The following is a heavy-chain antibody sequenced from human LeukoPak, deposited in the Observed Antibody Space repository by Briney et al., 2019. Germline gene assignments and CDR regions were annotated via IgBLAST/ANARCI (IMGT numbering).Heavy chain of an antibody. CDR2: IYTGGNT. CDR1: GFTVSNNY. D-gene: IGHD2-2*02. Sequence: GGSLRLSCAASGFTVSNNYMTWVRQAPGKGLEWVSVIYTGGNTNYADSVKGRFTISRDISKNTLYLQMNSLRAEDTAVYFCARDLYTDSSNVWGQGTLVTVSS. CDR3: ARDLYTDSSNV. J-gene: IGHJ4*02. V-gene: IGHV3-66*01.